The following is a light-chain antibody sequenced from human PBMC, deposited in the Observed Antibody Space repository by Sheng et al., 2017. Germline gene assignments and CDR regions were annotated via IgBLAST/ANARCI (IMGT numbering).Light chain of an antibody. V-gene: IGLV1-44*01. CDR2: STD. CDR3: QSYDSSLSVWV. CDR1: NSNIGYNT. Sequence: QSVLTQAPSTSGTPGQRVTISCSGSNSNIGYNTVNWYQHLPGTAPKLLIYSTDKRPSGVPARFSGSRSGTSASLAIFGLQSEDEGDYYCQSYDSSLSVWVFGGGTKLTVL. J-gene: IGLJ3*02.